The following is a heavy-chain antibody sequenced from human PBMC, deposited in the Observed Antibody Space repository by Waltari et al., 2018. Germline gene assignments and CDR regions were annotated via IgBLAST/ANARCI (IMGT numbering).Heavy chain of an antibody. J-gene: IGHJ3*02. CDR3: LKKNDEVYDRNGLVYDAFDM. D-gene: IGHD3-22*01. CDR1: GFTFDDYA. V-gene: IGHV3-9*01. Sequence: EVQLVESGGGLVQPGRSPRLSCAASGFTFDDYAMHWVRHVPGKGLEWVAGINWNSDSIGYGDSVKGRFTISRDNARNYLYLQMNSLTTEDTALYYCLKKNDEVYDRNGLVYDAFDMWGQGTMVTVSS. CDR2: INWNSDSI.